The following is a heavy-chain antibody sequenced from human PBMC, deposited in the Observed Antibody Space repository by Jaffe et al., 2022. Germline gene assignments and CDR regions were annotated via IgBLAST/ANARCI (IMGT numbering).Heavy chain of an antibody. V-gene: IGHV4-61*02. D-gene: IGHD4-17*01. CDR2: IYTSGST. CDR3: ASGKPPTALGRNWYFDL. Sequence: QVQLQESGPGLVKPSQTLSLTCTVSGGSISSGSYYWSWIRQPAGKGLEWIGRIYTSGSTNYNPSLKSRVTISVDTSKNQFSLKLSSVTAADTAVYYCASGKPPTALGRNWYFDLWGRGTLVTVSS. CDR1: GGSISSGSYY. J-gene: IGHJ2*01.